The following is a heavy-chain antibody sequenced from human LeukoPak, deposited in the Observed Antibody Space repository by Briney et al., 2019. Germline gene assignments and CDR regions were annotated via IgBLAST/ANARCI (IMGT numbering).Heavy chain of an antibody. D-gene: IGHD3-22*01. Sequence: SETLSLTCTVSGGSISSYYWSWIRQPPGKGLEWIGYIYYSGSTNYNPSLKSRVTISVDTSKNQFSLKLSSVTAADTAVYCCARAIYYYDSSGHFDYWGQGTLVTVSS. CDR1: GGSISSYY. J-gene: IGHJ4*02. V-gene: IGHV4-59*01. CDR3: ARAIYYYDSSGHFDY. CDR2: IYYSGST.